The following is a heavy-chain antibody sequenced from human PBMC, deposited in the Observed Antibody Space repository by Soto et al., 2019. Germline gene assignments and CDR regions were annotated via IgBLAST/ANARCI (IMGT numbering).Heavy chain of an antibody. CDR3: VRGTPTPGLDI. Sequence: PGGSLRLSCAASGFTFSDYAMNWVRQAPGKGLDWVAVISYDGRNKYYADSVKGRFTISRDNTRNSFYLNMDSLRVGDTATYYCVRGTPTPGLDIWGRGTTVTVSS. V-gene: IGHV3-30*04. CDR1: GFTFSDYA. CDR2: ISYDGRNK. J-gene: IGHJ6*02. D-gene: IGHD1-1*01.